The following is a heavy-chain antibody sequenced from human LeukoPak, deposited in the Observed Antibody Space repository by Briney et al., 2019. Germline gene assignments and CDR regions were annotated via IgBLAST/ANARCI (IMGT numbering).Heavy chain of an antibody. J-gene: IGHJ3*02. CDR1: GFTFSSYA. CDR3: AKDTSVGAFDI. D-gene: IGHD5/OR15-5a*01. CDR2: ISGSDRST. V-gene: IGHV3-23*01. Sequence: GGSLRLSCAASGFTFSSYAMSWVRQAPGKGLEWVSGISGSDRSTYYADSVKGRFIISRDNSKNTLYLQMNSLRAEDTAVYYCAKDTSVGAFDIWGQGTMVAVSS.